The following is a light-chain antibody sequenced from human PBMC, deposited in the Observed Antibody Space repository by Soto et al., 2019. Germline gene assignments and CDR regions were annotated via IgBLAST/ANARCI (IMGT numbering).Light chain of an antibody. V-gene: IGLV2-11*01. CDR3: CSYAGSYTFYV. Sequence: QSALTQPRSVSGSPGQSVTISCTGTSSDVGGYNYVSWYQQHPGKAPELMIYDVSKRPSGVPDRFSGSKSGNTASLTISGLRAEDEADYYCCSYAGSYTFYVYGTGTKATVL. J-gene: IGLJ1*01. CDR2: DVS. CDR1: SSDVGGYNY.